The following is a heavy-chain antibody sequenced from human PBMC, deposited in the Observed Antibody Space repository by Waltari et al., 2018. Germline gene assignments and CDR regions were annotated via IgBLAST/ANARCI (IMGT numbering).Heavy chain of an antibody. V-gene: IGHV3-15*01. Sequence: EVQLVASGGGLVKPGGSLRLSCAASGLSFNYAWMNWVRQAPGKGLEWVGRIKSKTDGGTTDYAAPVKGRFTISRNDSENTLYLQMDSLKVDDTGVYACRVDHPAIGWGQGTLVTVSS. CDR2: IKSKTDGGTT. J-gene: IGHJ4*02. D-gene: IGHD2-2*02. CDR1: GLSFNYAW. CDR3: RVDHPAIG.